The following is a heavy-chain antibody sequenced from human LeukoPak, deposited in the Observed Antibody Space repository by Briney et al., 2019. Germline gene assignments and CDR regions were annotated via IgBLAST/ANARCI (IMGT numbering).Heavy chain of an antibody. Sequence: SETLSLTCTVSGGSISSSSYYWGWIRQPPGKGLEWIGSIYYSGSTYYNPSLKSRVTISVDTSKNQFSLKLSSVTAADTAVYYCAREVSGGYYGSGSAPLFDYWGQGTLVTVSS. V-gene: IGHV4-39*07. CDR3: AREVSGGYYGSGSAPLFDY. CDR2: IYYSGST. J-gene: IGHJ4*02. CDR1: GGSISSSSYY. D-gene: IGHD3-10*01.